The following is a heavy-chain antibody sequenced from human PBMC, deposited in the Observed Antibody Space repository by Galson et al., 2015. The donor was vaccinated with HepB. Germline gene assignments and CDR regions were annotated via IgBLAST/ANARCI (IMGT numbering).Heavy chain of an antibody. CDR2: INPSGGST. D-gene: IGHD3-22*01. Sequence: SVKVSCKASGYTFTRYYMHWVRQAPGQGLEWMGIINPSGGSTSYAQKFQGRVTMTRDTSTSTVYMELSSLRSEDTAVYYCAREIGDSSGFVPPFDPWGQGTLVTVSS. CDR1: GYTFTRYY. CDR3: AREIGDSSGFVPPFDP. J-gene: IGHJ5*02. V-gene: IGHV1-46*01.